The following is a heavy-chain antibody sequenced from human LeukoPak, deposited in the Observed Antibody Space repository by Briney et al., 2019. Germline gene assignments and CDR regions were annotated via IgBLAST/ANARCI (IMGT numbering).Heavy chain of an antibody. D-gene: IGHD6-13*01. CDR2: IWYDGSNK. Sequence: PGGSLRLSCAASGFTSSSYGMHWVRQAPGKGLEWVAVIWYDGSNKYYADSVKGRFTISRDNSKNTLYLQMNSLRAEDTAVYYCARDQKLVTGYYYGMDVWGQGTTVTVSS. CDR3: ARDQKLVTGYYYGMDV. V-gene: IGHV3-33*01. CDR1: GFTSSSYG. J-gene: IGHJ6*02.